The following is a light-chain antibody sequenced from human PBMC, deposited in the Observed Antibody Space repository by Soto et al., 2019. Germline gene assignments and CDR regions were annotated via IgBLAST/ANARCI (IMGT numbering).Light chain of an antibody. CDR3: QQYVSTPWT. J-gene: IGKJ1*01. V-gene: IGKV3-20*01. CDR1: QTIINNF. CDR2: GAS. Sequence: EIVLTQSPGTLSLSPGEGVTLSCRASQTIINNFLAWYQQKPGQAPRLLIYGASSRATGIPDRFGSSGSGTDFTLTISRLEPEDFAVYYCQQYVSTPWTFGQGTKVDIK.